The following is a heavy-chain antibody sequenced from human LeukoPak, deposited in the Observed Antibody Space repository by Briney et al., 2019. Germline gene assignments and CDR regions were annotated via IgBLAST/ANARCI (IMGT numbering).Heavy chain of an antibody. V-gene: IGHV3-7*03. J-gene: IGHJ4*02. CDR3: VREDTPATANY. D-gene: IGHD2-21*02. Sequence: GGSLRPSCAASGFTFSSYWMSWVRQAPGKGLEWVANIKQDGSEKYYVDSVKGRFTISRDNAKNSLYLQMNSLRAEDTAVYYCVREDTPATANYWGQGTLVTISS. CDR1: GFTFSSYW. CDR2: IKQDGSEK.